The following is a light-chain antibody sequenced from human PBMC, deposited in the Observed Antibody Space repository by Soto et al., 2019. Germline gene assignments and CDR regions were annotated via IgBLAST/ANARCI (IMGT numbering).Light chain of an antibody. CDR2: AAS. CDR1: QGISSY. CDR3: QQYYSYPLT. Sequence: AIRMTQSPSSFSASTGDRVTITCRASQGISSYLAWYQQKPGKAPKLLIYAASTLQSGVPSRFSGSGSGTDFTLTISCLQSEDFATYYCQQYYSYPLTFGGGNKVEIK. V-gene: IGKV1-8*01. J-gene: IGKJ4*01.